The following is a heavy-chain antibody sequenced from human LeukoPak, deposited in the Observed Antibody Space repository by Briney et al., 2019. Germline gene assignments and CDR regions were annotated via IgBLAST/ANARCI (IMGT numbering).Heavy chain of an antibody. CDR2: IYSGGST. CDR1: GFTVSSND. V-gene: IGHV3-53*01. Sequence: TGGSLRLSCAASGFTVSSNDMSWVRQAPGKGLEWVAVIYSGGSTYYADSVKGRFTISRDNSKNTLYLQMNSLRAEDTAVYYCARHPIEYSNNYYYYMDVWGKGTTVTVSS. CDR3: ARHPIEYSNNYYYYMDV. J-gene: IGHJ6*03. D-gene: IGHD6-6*01.